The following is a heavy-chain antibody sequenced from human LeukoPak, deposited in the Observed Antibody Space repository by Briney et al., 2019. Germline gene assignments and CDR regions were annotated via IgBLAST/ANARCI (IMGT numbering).Heavy chain of an antibody. D-gene: IGHD3-10*01. CDR2: INSDGSST. V-gene: IGHV3-74*01. CDR1: GFTFSSYW. J-gene: IGHJ4*02. Sequence: RTGGSLRLSCAASGFTFSSYWMHWVRQAPGKGLVWVSRINSDGSSTSYADSVKGRFTISRDDAKNTLYLQMNSLRAEDTAVYYCARSGLWFGTGTDYWGQGTLVTVSS. CDR3: ARSGLWFGTGTDY.